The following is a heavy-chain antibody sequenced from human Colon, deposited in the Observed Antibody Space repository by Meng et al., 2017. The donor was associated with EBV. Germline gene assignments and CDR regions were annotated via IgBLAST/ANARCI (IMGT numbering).Heavy chain of an antibody. CDR1: GGSITNGSYY. D-gene: IGHD3-10*01. Sequence: QVQLQESGPGLVKPSQPLSPTCTVSGGSITNGSYYWGWIRQPPGKGLEWIGNIYYSGNTYYNPSLKSRVTISVDTSKNQFSLKLSSVTAADTALYYCATTKYDSGSYNWFDPWGQGTLVTVSS. J-gene: IGHJ5*02. CDR2: IYYSGNT. V-gene: IGHV4-39*07. CDR3: ATTKYDSGSYNWFDP.